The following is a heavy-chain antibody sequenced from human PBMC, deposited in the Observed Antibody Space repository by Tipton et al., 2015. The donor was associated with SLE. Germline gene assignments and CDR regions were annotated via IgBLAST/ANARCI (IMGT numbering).Heavy chain of an antibody. D-gene: IGHD4-17*01. V-gene: IGHV4-39*01. CDR2: IYYSGST. J-gene: IGHJ3*02. Sequence: TLSLTCTVSGGSISSSSYYWGWIRQPPGKGLEWIGSIYYSGSTYYNPSLKSRVTISVDTSKNQFSLKLSSVTAADTAVYYCARPASGDSPRDAFDIWGQGTMVTVSS. CDR1: GGSISSSSYY. CDR3: ARPASGDSPRDAFDI.